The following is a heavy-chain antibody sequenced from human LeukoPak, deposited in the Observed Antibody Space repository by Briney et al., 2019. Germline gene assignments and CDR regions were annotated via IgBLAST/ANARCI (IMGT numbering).Heavy chain of an antibody. CDR3: AREQWAYRSYYASSGYHDY. CDR1: GGSISSGSYF. CDR2: IYTSGST. J-gene: IGHJ4*02. D-gene: IGHD3-22*01. Sequence: SETLSLTCTVSGGSISSGSYFWSWIRQPAGKGLEWIGRIYTSGSTNYSPSRKSRVTISVYTARNQFSLKLTAVTAADTAMYYCAREQWAYRSYYASSGYHDYWGQGTLVTVSS. V-gene: IGHV4-61*02.